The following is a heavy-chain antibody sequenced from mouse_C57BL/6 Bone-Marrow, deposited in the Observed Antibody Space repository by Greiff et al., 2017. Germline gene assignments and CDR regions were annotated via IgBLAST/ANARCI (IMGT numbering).Heavy chain of an antibody. J-gene: IGHJ2*01. CDR1: GYTFPSYG. V-gene: IGHV1-81*01. Sequence: VQLQQSGAELARPGASVKLSCKASGYTFPSYGISWVKQRTGQGLEWIGEIYPRGGNTYYNEKFKGKATLTADKSSSTAYMELRSLTSEDSAVYFCGGWLYGEFDYWGQGTTLTVSS. CDR2: IYPRGGNT. CDR3: GGWLYGEFDY. D-gene: IGHD1-1*01.